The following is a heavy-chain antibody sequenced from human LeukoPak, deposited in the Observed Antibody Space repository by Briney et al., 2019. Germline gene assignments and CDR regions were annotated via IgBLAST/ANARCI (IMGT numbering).Heavy chain of an antibody. J-gene: IGHJ4*02. CDR2: ISGSGGST. Sequence: GGSLRLSCAASGFTFSSYAMSWVRQAPGKGLERVSAISGSGGSTYYADSVKGRFTISRDNAENSLYLQMNSLRAEDTAVYYCARAPRLKRIHSGYVSGSYYFDYWGQGTLVTVSS. CDR3: ARAPRLKRIHSGYVSGSYYFDY. CDR1: GFTFSSYA. D-gene: IGHD5-12*01. V-gene: IGHV3-23*01.